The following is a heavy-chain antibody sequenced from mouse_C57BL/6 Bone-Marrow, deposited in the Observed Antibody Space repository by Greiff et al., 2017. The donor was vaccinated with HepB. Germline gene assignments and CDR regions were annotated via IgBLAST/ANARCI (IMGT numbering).Heavy chain of an antibody. V-gene: IGHV5-12*01. D-gene: IGHD2-3*01. J-gene: IGHJ2*01. CDR1: GFTFSDYY. Sequence: EVMLVESGGGLVQPGGSLKLSCAASGFTFSDYYMYWVRQTPEKRLEWVAYISNGGGSTYYPDTVKGRFTISRDNAKNTLYLQMSRLKSEDTAMYYCARGGDGYFYFDYWGQGTTLTVSS. CDR2: ISNGGGST. CDR3: ARGGDGYFYFDY.